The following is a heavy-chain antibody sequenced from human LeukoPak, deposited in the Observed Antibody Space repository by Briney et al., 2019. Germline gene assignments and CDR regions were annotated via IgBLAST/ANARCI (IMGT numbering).Heavy chain of an antibody. CDR3: ARETLTQRIHYYLDRFNWFDP. CDR1: GGSFSGYY. V-gene: IGHV4-34*01. D-gene: IGHD2/OR15-2a*01. Sequence: SETLSLTCAVYGGSFSGYYWSWIRQPPGKGLEWIGEINHSGSTNYNPSLKSRVTISVDTSKNQFSLQLNSVTPEDTAVYYCARETLTQRIHYYLDRFNWFDPWGQGTLVTVSS. J-gene: IGHJ5*02. CDR2: INHSGST.